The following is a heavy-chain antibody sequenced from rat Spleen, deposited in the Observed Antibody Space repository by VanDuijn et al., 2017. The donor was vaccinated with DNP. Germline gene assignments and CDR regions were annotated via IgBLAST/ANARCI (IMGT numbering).Heavy chain of an antibody. V-gene: IGHV5-27*01. CDR2: ITNRGGGT. CDR3: TTEIESQQL. CDR1: GFTFSNYG. D-gene: IGHD1-10*01. Sequence: EVQLVESGGDLVQSGRSLKLSCAASGFTFSNYGMAWVRQAPTKGLEWVASITNRGGGTYYRGSVKGRFTVSRDNAKSTLYLQMDSLRSEDTATYYCTTEIESQQLWGQGVMVTVSS. J-gene: IGHJ2*01.